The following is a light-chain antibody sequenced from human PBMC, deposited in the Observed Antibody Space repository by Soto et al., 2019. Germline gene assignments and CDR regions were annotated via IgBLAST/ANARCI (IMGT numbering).Light chain of an antibody. Sequence: DIQMTQSPSSLSASVGDRVTISCQASQDIGSCLNWYQQKPGKAPKLLIYDASSLEAVGPSGFSGSGSGTDFTLILSNRQPDDVATYHCQQCDNVPFTFGPGTILDIK. CDR1: QDIGSC. CDR3: QQCDNVPFT. CDR2: DAS. J-gene: IGKJ3*01. V-gene: IGKV1-33*01.